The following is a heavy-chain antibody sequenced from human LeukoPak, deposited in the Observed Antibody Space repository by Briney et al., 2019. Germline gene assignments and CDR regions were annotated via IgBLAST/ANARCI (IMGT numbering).Heavy chain of an antibody. J-gene: IGHJ6*02. V-gene: IGHV1-58*02. CDR1: GFTFTSSA. CDR3: AADPDGERGRYYYYGMDV. D-gene: IGHD1-1*01. Sequence: ASVKVSCKASGFTFTSSAMQWVRQARGQRLEWIGWIVVGSGNTNYAQKFQERVTITRDMSTSTAYMELSSLRSEDTAVYYCAADPDGERGRYYYYGMDVWGQGTTVTVSS. CDR2: IVVGSGNT.